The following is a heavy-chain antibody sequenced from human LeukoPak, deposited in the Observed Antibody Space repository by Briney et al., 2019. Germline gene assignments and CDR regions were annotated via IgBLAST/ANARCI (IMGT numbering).Heavy chain of an antibody. D-gene: IGHD6-19*01. CDR1: GYTFTGYY. CDR2: INPNSGGT. CDR3: ARDVARGDSSGWYKLYYFDY. Sequence: ASVKVSCKASGYTFTGYYMHWVRQAPGQGLEWMGWINPNSGGTNYAQKFQGRVTMTRDTSISTAYMELSRLRSDDTAVYYCARDVARGDSSGWYKLYYFDYWGQGTLVTVSS. V-gene: IGHV1-2*02. J-gene: IGHJ4*02.